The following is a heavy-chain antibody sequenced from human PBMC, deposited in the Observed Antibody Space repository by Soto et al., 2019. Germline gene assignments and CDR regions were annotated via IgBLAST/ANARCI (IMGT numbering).Heavy chain of an antibody. V-gene: IGHV1-46*01. CDR3: ASPLFLATVIADAFDI. D-gene: IGHD4-17*01. CDR2: INPNGGAT. CDR1: GYTFTSNY. Sequence: QVQLVQSGAEMKKPGASVKVSCKASGYTFTSNYIHWVRQAPGQGLEWLGIINPNGGATTYAQHFQDSVTMTRDTSTSTVHMELRSLRPEDTAVYYCASPLFLATVIADAFDIWGQGTMVTVSS. J-gene: IGHJ3*02.